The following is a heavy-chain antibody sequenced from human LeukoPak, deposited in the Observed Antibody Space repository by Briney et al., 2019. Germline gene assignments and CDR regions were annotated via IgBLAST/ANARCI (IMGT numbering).Heavy chain of an antibody. V-gene: IGHV1-18*01. CDR3: ARGYCSSTSCYEFDY. J-gene: IGHJ4*02. D-gene: IGHD2-2*01. CDR1: GYTFTSYG. CDR2: ISAYNGNT. Sequence: ASVKVSCKASGYTFTSYGVSWVRQAPGQGLEWMGWISAYNGNTIYAQKLQGRVTMTTDTSTSTAYMELRSLRSDDTAVYYCARGYCSSTSCYEFDYWGQGTLVTVSS.